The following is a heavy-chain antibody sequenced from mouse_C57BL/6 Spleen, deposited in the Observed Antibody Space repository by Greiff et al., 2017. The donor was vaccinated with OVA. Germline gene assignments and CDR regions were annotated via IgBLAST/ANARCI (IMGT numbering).Heavy chain of an antibody. CDR3: ARESYYGSSFYAMDY. Sequence: EVKLQESGPGLVKPSQSLSLTCSVTGYSITSGYYWNWIRQFPGNKLEWMGYISYDGSNNYNPSLKNRISITRDTSKNQFFLKLNSVTTEDTATYYCARESYYGSSFYAMDYWGQGTSVTVSS. CDR1: GYSITSGYY. J-gene: IGHJ4*01. D-gene: IGHD1-1*01. CDR2: ISYDGSN. V-gene: IGHV3-6*01.